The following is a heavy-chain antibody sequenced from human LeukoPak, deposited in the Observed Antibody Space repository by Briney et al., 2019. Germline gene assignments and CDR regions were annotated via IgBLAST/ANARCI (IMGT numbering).Heavy chain of an antibody. D-gene: IGHD6-13*01. CDR1: GFTFSSYS. V-gene: IGHV3-21*01. Sequence: GRSLRLSCAASGFTFSSYSMNWVRQAPGKGLEWVSSISSSSSYIYYADSVKGRFTISRDNAKNSLYLQMNSLRAEDTAVYYCARELPEIAAAAPDYWGQGTLVTVSS. CDR2: ISSSSSYI. J-gene: IGHJ4*02. CDR3: ARELPEIAAAAPDY.